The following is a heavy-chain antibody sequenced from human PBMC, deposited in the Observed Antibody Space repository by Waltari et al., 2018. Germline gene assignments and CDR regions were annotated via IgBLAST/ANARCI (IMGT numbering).Heavy chain of an antibody. J-gene: IGHJ4*02. D-gene: IGHD1-1*01. CDR3: ATLIQLWPSPFDY. CDR2: IHGDGRSP. Sequence: EVQLVEAGGDLVQPGGSLRLSCVASGFPFSSYRMHWVRQVPGKGLGWVSRIHGDGRSPTYAESVKGRFTISRDNAKNTLYLQMNSLRAEDTAVYYCATLIQLWPSPFDYWGPGTLVTVSS. V-gene: IGHV3-74*01. CDR1: GFPFSSYR.